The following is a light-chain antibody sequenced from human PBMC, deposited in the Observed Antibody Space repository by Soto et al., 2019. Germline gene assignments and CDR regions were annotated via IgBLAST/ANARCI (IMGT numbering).Light chain of an antibody. Sequence: QSVLTQPDSVSGSPGQSITISCTGTSSDVGGFIFVSWYQQHPGRAPKLMIYDVSNRPSGVSNRFSGSKSGNTASLTISGLQAEDEAYYYCSSYTTSTSFILFGGGTKLTVL. CDR1: SSDVGGFIF. CDR2: DVS. CDR3: SSYTTSTSFIL. V-gene: IGLV2-14*01. J-gene: IGLJ2*01.